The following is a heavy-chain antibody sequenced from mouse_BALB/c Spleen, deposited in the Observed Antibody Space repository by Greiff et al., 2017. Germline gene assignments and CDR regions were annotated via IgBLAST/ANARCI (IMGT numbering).Heavy chain of an antibody. CDR3: ASSDYFFYFDY. D-gene: IGHD2-4*01. CDR2: ISYSGST. Sequence: EVQLVESGPGLVKPSQSLSLTCTVTGYSITSDYAWNWIRQFPGNKLEWMGYISYSGSTSYNPSLKSRISITRDTSKNQFFLQLNSVTTEDTATYYCASSDYFFYFDYWGQGTTLTVSS. J-gene: IGHJ2*01. CDR1: GYSITSDYA. V-gene: IGHV3-2*02.